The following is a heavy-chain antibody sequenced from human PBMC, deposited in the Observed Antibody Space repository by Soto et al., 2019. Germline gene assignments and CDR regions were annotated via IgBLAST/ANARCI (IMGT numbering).Heavy chain of an antibody. D-gene: IGHD3-9*01. V-gene: IGHV3-48*01. Sequence: PGGSLRLSCAASGFTFSSYSMNWVRQAPGKGLEWVSYISSSSSTIYYADSVKGRFTISRDNAKNSLYLQMNSLRAEDTAVYYCTRPTYTSYYDMLTGYYNPYYFDYGGQGTLVTVSS. J-gene: IGHJ4*02. CDR3: TRPTYTSYYDMLTGYYNPYYFDY. CDR1: GFTFSSYS. CDR2: ISSSSSTI.